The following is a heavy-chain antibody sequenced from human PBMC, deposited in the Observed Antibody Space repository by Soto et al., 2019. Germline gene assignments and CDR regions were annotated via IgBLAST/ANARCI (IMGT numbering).Heavy chain of an antibody. D-gene: IGHD6-13*01. V-gene: IGHV3-53*02. CDR1: GFTVSNNY. CDR3: ATSSSLDY. Sequence: EVQLVETGGGLIQPGGSLRLSCAASGFTVSNNYMSWVRQAPGKGLEWVSLIYSGGSTYYADSVKGGFTISRDDSKNTLYLQMNSLRAEDTAVYYCATSSSLDYWGQGTLGTVSS. J-gene: IGHJ4*02. CDR2: IYSGGST.